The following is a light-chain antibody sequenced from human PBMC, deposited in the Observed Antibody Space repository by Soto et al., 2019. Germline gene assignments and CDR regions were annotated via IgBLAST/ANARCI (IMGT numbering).Light chain of an antibody. Sequence: IVLTQTPLSLPVTPGEPASISCRSSQSLLDTEDGKTYLEGYLQKPGQSPQLLIYAISSRAHGVPDRFSGSGSGTDFTLKISRVEAEDVGVYYCMQRIEFPWTFGQGTKVEIK. CDR1: QSLLDTEDGKTY. J-gene: IGKJ1*01. CDR2: AIS. CDR3: MQRIEFPWT. V-gene: IGKV2-40*01.